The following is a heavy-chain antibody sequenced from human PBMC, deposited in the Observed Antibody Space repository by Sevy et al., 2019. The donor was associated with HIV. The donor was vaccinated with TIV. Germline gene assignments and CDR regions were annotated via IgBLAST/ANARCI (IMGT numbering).Heavy chain of an antibody. Sequence: GGSLRLSCAASGFTFDDYAMHWVRQAPGEGLKWVSGISWNSGSIGYADSVKGRFTISRDNAKNSLYLQMNSLRAEDTALCYCAKATNEGDIVVVPAAALDYWGQGTLVTVSS. CDR1: GFTFDDYA. J-gene: IGHJ4*02. D-gene: IGHD2-2*01. CDR2: ISWNSGSI. CDR3: AKATNEGDIVVVPAAALDY. V-gene: IGHV3-9*01.